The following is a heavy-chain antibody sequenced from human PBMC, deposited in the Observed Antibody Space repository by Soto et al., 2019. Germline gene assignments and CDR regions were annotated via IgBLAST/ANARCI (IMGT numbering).Heavy chain of an antibody. J-gene: IGHJ6*02. V-gene: IGHV3-7*03. D-gene: IGHD2-21*02. Sequence: GSLRLSCAASGFTFSSYWMSWVRQAPGKGLEWVANIKQDGSEKYYVDSVKGRFTISRDNAKNSLYLQMNSLRAEDTAVYYCAREIGYAYCGGDCYSDYGMDVWGQGTTVTVSS. CDR3: AREIGYAYCGGDCYSDYGMDV. CDR1: GFTFSSYW. CDR2: IKQDGSEK.